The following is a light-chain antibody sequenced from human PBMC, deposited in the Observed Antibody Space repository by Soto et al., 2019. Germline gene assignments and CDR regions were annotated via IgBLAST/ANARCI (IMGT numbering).Light chain of an antibody. CDR3: QQYKSYPLT. J-gene: IGKJ4*01. V-gene: IGKV1-5*03. Sequence: IQLTQSPSTLSASVGARVTITCGASQSISSWLAWYQQKPGKAPNLLIYKASTLESGVPSRFSGSGSGTEFTLTISSVQPDDFATYYCQQYKSYPLTFGGGTKVDIK. CDR2: KAS. CDR1: QSISSW.